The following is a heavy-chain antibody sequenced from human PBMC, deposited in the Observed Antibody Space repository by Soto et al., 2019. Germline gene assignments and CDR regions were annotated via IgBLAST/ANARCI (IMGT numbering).Heavy chain of an antibody. CDR2: IWYDGSKK. CDR3: ARERDYYELLYYFDY. Sequence: GGSLRLSCAASGFTFSSYGMHWVRQAPGKGLEWVAVIWYDGSKKYYADSVQGRFTISRDNSKNTLYLQMNSLRAEDTAVYYCARERDYYELLYYFDYWGQGTLVTVSS. CDR1: GFTFSSYG. V-gene: IGHV3-33*01. D-gene: IGHD3-22*01. J-gene: IGHJ4*02.